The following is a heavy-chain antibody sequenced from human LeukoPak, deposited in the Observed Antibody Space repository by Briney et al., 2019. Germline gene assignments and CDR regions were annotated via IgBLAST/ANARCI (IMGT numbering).Heavy chain of an antibody. CDR3: ARDGAGRATSRDY. J-gene: IGHJ4*02. V-gene: IGHV3-53*01. CDR2: IYSGGST. D-gene: IGHD1-26*01. CDR1: GFTFSSYS. Sequence: PGGSLRLSCAASGFTFSSYSMNWVRQAPGKGLEWVSVIYSGGSTYYADSVKGRFTISRDNSKNTLYLQMNSLGAEDTAVYYCARDGAGRATSRDYWGQGTLVTVSS.